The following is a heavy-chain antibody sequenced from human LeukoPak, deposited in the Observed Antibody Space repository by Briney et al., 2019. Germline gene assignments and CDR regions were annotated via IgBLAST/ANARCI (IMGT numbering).Heavy chain of an antibody. CDR1: GGSISSYY. J-gene: IGHJ4*02. Sequence: KSSETLSLTCSVSGGSISSYYWSWIRQPPGKGLEWIGYISYSGSTNYNPSLKSRVTISLDTSKTKFFLKLSSVTTADTALYYCARGNANWGQGTLVTVSS. CDR2: ISYSGST. V-gene: IGHV4-59*01. CDR3: ARGNAN.